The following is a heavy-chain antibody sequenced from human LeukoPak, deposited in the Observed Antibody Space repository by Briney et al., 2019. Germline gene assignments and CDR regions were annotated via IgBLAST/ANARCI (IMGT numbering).Heavy chain of an antibody. CDR1: GFTFSSYT. Sequence: GGSLRLSYAASGFTFSSYTMNWVRQAPGKGLEWVSSISSSSDYIYYADSVKGRFTISRDNAKNSLYLQMKSLRAEDTAVYYCARGSSGYSDSEIDYWGQGTLVTVSS. D-gene: IGHD3-22*01. J-gene: IGHJ4*02. V-gene: IGHV3-21*01. CDR2: ISSSSDYI. CDR3: ARGSSGYSDSEIDY.